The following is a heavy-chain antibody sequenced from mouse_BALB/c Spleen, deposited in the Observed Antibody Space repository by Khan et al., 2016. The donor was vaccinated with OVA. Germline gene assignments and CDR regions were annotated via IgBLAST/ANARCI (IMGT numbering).Heavy chain of an antibody. CDR2: ISFGSATL. D-gene: IGHD2-4*01. J-gene: IGHJ1*01. Sequence: EVELVESGGGLVQPGGSRKLSCAASGFTFSSFGMHWVRQAPEKGLEWVAYISFGSATLYYADTVKGRFTISRDNPKNTLFLHMTSLRSEDTAMYYCARSMITTWYFDVWGAGTTVTVSS. CDR3: ARSMITTWYFDV. V-gene: IGHV5-17*02. CDR1: GFTFSSFG.